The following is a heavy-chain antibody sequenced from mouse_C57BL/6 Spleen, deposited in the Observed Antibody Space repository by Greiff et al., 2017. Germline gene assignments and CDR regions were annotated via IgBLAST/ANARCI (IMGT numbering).Heavy chain of an antibody. V-gene: IGHV5-4*03. J-gene: IGHJ4*01. CDR3: AEEGVFSGRDMDC. Sequence: EVKLMESGGGLVKPGGSLKLSCAASGFTFSSYAMSWVRQTPEKRLEWVATISDGGSYTYYPDNVKGRFTISRDNAKNNLYLQISHLKSEDTAMYYCAEEGVFSGRDMDCWGKGTTVTVSS. CDR2: ISDGGSYT. CDR1: GFTFSSYA.